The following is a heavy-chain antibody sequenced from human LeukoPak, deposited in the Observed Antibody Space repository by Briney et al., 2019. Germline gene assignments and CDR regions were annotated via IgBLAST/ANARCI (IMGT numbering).Heavy chain of an antibody. CDR1: GFMFSNYG. D-gene: IGHD3-22*01. J-gene: IGHJ3*02. CDR2: ISYDGSNN. CDR3: ATDYYDSSGYYFDPFDI. Sequence: GRSLRLSCAASGFMFSNYGMHWVRQAPGKGLEWVAVISYDGSNNYYADSVKGRFTISRDNSKNTLYLQMNSLRAEDTAVYYCATDYYDSSGYYFDPFDIWGQGTMVTVS. V-gene: IGHV3-30*03.